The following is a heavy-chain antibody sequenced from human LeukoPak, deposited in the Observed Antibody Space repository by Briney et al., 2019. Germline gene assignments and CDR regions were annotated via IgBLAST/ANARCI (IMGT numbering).Heavy chain of an antibody. V-gene: IGHV4-59*08. Sequence: SETLSLTCTVSGGSISTYYWSWIRQPPGKGREWSGHIYYSGSTNYNPSLNIRVTISVDTSKNQFSLKLSSVTAADTAVYYCARRGYCSGTSCYIFDYWGQGTLVTVSS. CDR2: IYYSGST. D-gene: IGHD2-2*02. J-gene: IGHJ4*02. CDR3: ARRGYCSGTSCYIFDY. CDR1: GGSISTYY.